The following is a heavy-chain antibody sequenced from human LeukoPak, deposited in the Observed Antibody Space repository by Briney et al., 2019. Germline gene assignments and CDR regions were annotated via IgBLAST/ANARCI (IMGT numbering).Heavy chain of an antibody. CDR3: ARDKDYGFDY. CDR1: GFTFSSYA. J-gene: IGHJ4*02. D-gene: IGHD4/OR15-4a*01. V-gene: IGHV3-48*02. Sequence: QPGGSLRLSCAASGFTFSSYAMNWVRQAPGKGLEWVSYINDISSTIWYADSVKGRFTISRDNTKNSLYLQMYSLRDEDTAVYYCARDKDYGFDYWGQGTLVAVSP. CDR2: INDISSTI.